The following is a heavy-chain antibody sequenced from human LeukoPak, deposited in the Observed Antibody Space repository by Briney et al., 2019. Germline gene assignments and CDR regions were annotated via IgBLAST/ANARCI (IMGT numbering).Heavy chain of an antibody. CDR1: GGSISSYY. CDR2: LYNSGST. J-gene: IGHJ3*02. V-gene: IGHV4-59*01. D-gene: IGHD1-26*01. Sequence: PSETLSLTCTVSGGSISSYYWTWMRQPPRKGLEWIGHLYNSGSTNYNPSLKSRPTISLDMSNNQFSLKLTSVTAADTAVYYCARGVTSPLDALDIWGQGTTVTVSS. CDR3: ARGVTSPLDALDI.